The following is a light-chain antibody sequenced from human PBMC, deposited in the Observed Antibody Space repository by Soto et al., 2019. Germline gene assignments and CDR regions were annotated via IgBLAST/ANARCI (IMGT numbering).Light chain of an antibody. Sequence: QSVLTQPASVSGAPGQSITISCTGTRYDIDSFKYVSWYQQHPGKAPKLIIFDVSNRPSGVSNRFSGSKSGNTASLTISGLQAEDEADYYCSSYTTTSSLGVFGTGTKVTVL. CDR3: SSYTTTSSLGV. CDR2: DVS. V-gene: IGLV2-14*01. J-gene: IGLJ1*01. CDR1: RYDIDSFKY.